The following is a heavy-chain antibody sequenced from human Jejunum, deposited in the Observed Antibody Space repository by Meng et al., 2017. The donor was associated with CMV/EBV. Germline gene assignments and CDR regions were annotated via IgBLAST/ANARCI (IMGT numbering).Heavy chain of an antibody. Sequence: FTFSSYAMSWVRQAPGKGLEWVSTVSGRGGSTFYAHSVKGRFTVSRDNSKNTLYLQMNSLRAEDTAVYYCAKDVSSGFNFGPFDSWGQGTLVTVSS. CDR1: FTFSSYA. V-gene: IGHV3-23*01. J-gene: IGHJ4*02. D-gene: IGHD6-6*01. CDR2: VSGRGGST. CDR3: AKDVSSGFNFGPFDS.